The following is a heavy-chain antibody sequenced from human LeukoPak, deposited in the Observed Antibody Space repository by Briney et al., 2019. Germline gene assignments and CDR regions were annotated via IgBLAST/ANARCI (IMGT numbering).Heavy chain of an antibody. D-gene: IGHD3-16*01. CDR3: ARRGPGGELDY. J-gene: IGHJ4*02. CDR2: ISDSGSTI. Sequence: GGSLRLSCAASEFVFSDYYMSWIRQAPGKGLEWVSYISDSGSTIYYADSVKGRFTISRDNSKNTLYLQMNSLRAEDTAVYYCARRGPGGELDYWGQGTLVTVSS. CDR1: EFVFSDYY. V-gene: IGHV3-11*04.